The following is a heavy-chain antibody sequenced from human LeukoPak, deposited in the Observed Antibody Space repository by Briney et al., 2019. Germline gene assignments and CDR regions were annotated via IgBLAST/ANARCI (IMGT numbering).Heavy chain of an antibody. D-gene: IGHD5-18*01. CDR2: ISGSGGTT. CDR3: ARPGVGSGRYGAFDI. CDR1: GIIFSNFA. V-gene: IGHV3-23*01. Sequence: TGGSLRLSCAASGIIFSNFAMSWVRQAPGKGLEWVSGISGSGGTTYYADSVEGRFTISRDNSMNTLYLQINSLGAEDTAVYYCARPGVGSGRYGAFDIWGQGTMVTVSS. J-gene: IGHJ3*02.